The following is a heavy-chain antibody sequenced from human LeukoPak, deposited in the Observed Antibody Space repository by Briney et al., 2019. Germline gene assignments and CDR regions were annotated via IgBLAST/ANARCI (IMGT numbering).Heavy chain of an antibody. CDR3: ATLAAAGTYFDY. V-gene: IGHV4-59*08. J-gene: IGHJ4*02. D-gene: IGHD6-13*01. Sequence: SETLSLTCTVSGGSISSYYWSWIRQPPEKGLEWIGYIYYSGSTNYNPSLKSRVTISVDTSKNQFSLRLSSVTAADTAVYYCATLAAAGTYFDYWGQGTLVTVSS. CDR1: GGSISSYY. CDR2: IYYSGST.